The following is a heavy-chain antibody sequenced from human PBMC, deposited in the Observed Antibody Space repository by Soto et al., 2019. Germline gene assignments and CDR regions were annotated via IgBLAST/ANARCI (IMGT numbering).Heavy chain of an antibody. CDR2: IIPIFGTA. CDR1: GGTFSSYA. V-gene: IGHV1-69*01. D-gene: IGHD1-26*01. CDR3: AREEYSGGSYARFFDY. Sequence: QVQLVQSGAEVKKPGSSVKVSCNASGGTFSSYAISWVRQAPGQGLEWMGGIIPIFGTANYAQKFQGRVTITADESTSTAYMELSSLRSEDTAVYYCAREEYSGGSYARFFDYWGQGTLVTVSS. J-gene: IGHJ4*02.